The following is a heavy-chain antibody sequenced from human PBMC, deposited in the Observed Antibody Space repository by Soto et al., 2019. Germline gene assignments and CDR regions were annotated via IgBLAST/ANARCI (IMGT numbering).Heavy chain of an antibody. CDR1: GGSISSSSYY. CDR2: IYYSGST. D-gene: IGHD6-19*01. CDR3: ARLGVAVAGAFDP. J-gene: IGHJ5*02. Sequence: QLQLQESGPGLVKPSETLSLTCTVSGGSISSSSYYWGWIRQPPGKGLEWIGSIYYSGSTYYNPSLKSRVTISVDTSKNQFSLKLSSATAADTAVYYCARLGVAVAGAFDPWGQGTLVTVSS. V-gene: IGHV4-39*01.